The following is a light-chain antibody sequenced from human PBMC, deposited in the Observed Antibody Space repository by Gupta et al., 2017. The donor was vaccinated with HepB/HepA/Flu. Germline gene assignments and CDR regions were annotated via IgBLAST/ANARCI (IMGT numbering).Light chain of an antibody. V-gene: IGKV1-33*01. CDR1: QDISNY. CDR3: QQDDNLLLT. CDR2: DAS. J-gene: IGKJ4*01. Sequence: DIQMTQSPSSLSASVGDRVTITCQASQDISNYLNWYQQKPGKAPKLLNYDASNLETGVPSRFSGSGSGTDFTFTISSLQPEDIATYYCQQDDNLLLTFGGGTKVEIK.